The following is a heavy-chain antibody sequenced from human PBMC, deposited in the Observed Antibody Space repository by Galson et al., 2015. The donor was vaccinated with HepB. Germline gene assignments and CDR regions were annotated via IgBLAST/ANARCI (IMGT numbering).Heavy chain of an antibody. CDR2: INAGNGNT. J-gene: IGHJ4*02. D-gene: IGHD3-22*01. V-gene: IGHV1-3*01. CDR3: ARDDYYDSSGYYYFDY. CDR1: GYTFTSYA. Sequence: SVKVSCKASGYTFTSYAMHWVRQAPGQRLEWMGWINAGNGNTKYSQKFQGRVTITRDTSASTAYMELSSLRSEDTAVYYCARDDYYDSSGYYYFDYWGQGTLVTVSS.